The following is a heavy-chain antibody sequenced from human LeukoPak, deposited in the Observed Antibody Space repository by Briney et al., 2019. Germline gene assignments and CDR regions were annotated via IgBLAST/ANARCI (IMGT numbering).Heavy chain of an antibody. CDR3: AREVTMIVPGDY. CDR2: IRYDGSNE. CDR1: GFTFSNYG. J-gene: IGHJ4*02. D-gene: IGHD3-22*01. Sequence: GGSLRLSCAASGFTFSNYGMHWVRQAPGKGLEWLTFIRYDGSNENYADSVKGRFTISRDNAKNSLYLQMNSLRAEDTAVYYCAREVTMIVPGDYWGQGTLVTVSS. V-gene: IGHV3-30*02.